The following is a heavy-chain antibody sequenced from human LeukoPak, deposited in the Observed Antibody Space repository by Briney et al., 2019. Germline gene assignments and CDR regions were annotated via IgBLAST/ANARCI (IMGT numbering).Heavy chain of an antibody. CDR3: AADLLYSNSTSPFDY. CDR2: INPSGGST. V-gene: IGHV1-46*01. Sequence: ASVKVSCKASGYTFTSYYMHWVRQAPGQGLEWMGIINPSGGSTSYAQKFQGRVTITRDTSTTTVYIELSSLRSEDTAVYYCAADLLYSNSTSPFDYWGQGTLVTVSS. CDR1: GYTFTSYY. D-gene: IGHD4-11*01. J-gene: IGHJ4*02.